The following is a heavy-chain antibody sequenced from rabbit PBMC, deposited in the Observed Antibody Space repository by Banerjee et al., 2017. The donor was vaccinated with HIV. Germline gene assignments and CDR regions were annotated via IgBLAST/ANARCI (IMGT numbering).Heavy chain of an antibody. CDR2: IDAGSNNNT. CDR1: GFSFSGGYD. V-gene: IGHV1S40*01. D-gene: IGHD7-1*01. CDR3: AREDWYTGRYNL. J-gene: IGHJ4*01. Sequence: QSLVESGGGLVKPGASLTLTCTASGFSFSGGYDMWWVRQAPGKGLEWIACIDAGSNNNTHYASWAKGRFTISKTSSTTVTLQMTSLTAADTATYFCAREDWYTGRYNLWGQGTLVTVS.